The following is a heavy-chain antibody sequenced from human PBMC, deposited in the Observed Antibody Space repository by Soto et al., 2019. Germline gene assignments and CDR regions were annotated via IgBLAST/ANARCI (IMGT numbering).Heavy chain of an antibody. CDR1: GGSFSGYY. CDR2: INHSGST. Sequence: PSETLSLTCAVYGGSFSGYYWSWIRQPPGKGLEWIGEINHSGSTNYNPSLKSRVTISVDTSKNQFSLKLSSVTAADTAVYYCARDLKYMVRGVSWFDPWGQGTLVTVSS. D-gene: IGHD3-10*01. V-gene: IGHV4-34*01. CDR3: ARDLKYMVRGVSWFDP. J-gene: IGHJ5*02.